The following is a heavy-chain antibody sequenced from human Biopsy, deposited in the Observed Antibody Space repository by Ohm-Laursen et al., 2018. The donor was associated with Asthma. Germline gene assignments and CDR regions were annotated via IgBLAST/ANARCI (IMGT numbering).Heavy chain of an antibody. Sequence: SLRLSCTATGFTLSSYAIHWVRQAPGKGLEWVSVISSGGGTIDYADSVKGRFTISRNISTNTVYLQMDSLSADDTAAYYCAKVGHGYGDYVGYLDPWGQGTLVTVSS. CDR2: ISSGGGTI. J-gene: IGHJ5*02. D-gene: IGHD4-17*01. V-gene: IGHV3-23*01. CDR1: GFTLSSYA. CDR3: AKVGHGYGDYVGYLDP.